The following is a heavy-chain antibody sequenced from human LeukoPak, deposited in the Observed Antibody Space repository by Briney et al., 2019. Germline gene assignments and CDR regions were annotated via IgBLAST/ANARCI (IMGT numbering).Heavy chain of an antibody. CDR3: GKKKTGMIVVVIGNYFDY. D-gene: IGHD3-22*01. Sequence: PGGSLRLSCAASGFTFSSYAMSWVRQAPGKGLEWVSAISGSGGSTYYADSVKGRFTISRDNSKNTLYLQMNSLRAEDTAVYYCGKKKTGMIVVVIGNYFDYWGQGTLVTVSS. V-gene: IGHV3-23*01. J-gene: IGHJ4*02. CDR2: ISGSGGST. CDR1: GFTFSSYA.